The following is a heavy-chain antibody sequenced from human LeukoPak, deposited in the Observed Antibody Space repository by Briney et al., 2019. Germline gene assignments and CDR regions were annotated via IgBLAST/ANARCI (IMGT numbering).Heavy chain of an antibody. Sequence: GGSLRLSCAASGFTFSSYGMSWVRQAPGKGLEWVASISGSGDSTYYADSVKGRFAISRDNAKNTLYLQMNSLRAEDTAVYYCARGLSGYSSSLGYWGQGTLVTVSS. CDR3: ARGLSGYSSSLGY. CDR1: GFTFSSYG. J-gene: IGHJ4*02. V-gene: IGHV3-23*01. CDR2: ISGSGDST. D-gene: IGHD6-6*01.